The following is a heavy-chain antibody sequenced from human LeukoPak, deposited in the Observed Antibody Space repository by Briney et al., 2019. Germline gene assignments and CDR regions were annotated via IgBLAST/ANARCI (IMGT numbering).Heavy chain of an antibody. CDR2: ILPLFPRS. J-gene: IGHJ4*02. D-gene: IGHD3-16*02. Sequence: GASVKVSCKASGGSFSDFAVSWLRQAPGQRLEWMGGILPLFPRSNSAQKFQGRVTISTDESTSTAYMELRSLRSDDTAVYYCARGYRRSRPTSLDYWGQGTLVTVSS. CDR1: GGSFSDFA. V-gene: IGHV1-69*05. CDR3: ARGYRRSRPTSLDY.